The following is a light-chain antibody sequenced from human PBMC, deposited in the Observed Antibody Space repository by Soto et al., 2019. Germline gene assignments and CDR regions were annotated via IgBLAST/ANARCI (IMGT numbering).Light chain of an antibody. CDR1: QSISGW. V-gene: IGKV1-5*03. CDR2: KTS. J-gene: IGKJ2*01. Sequence: DIQMTQSPSTLSASVGDRVTLTCRASQSISGWLAWYQQKPGKAPKLLIYKTSTLDSGVPSRFSGSGSGTEFSLTISSLQPDEFATYYCHQYHSFFNYTFGQGTKLDIK. CDR3: HQYHSFFNYT.